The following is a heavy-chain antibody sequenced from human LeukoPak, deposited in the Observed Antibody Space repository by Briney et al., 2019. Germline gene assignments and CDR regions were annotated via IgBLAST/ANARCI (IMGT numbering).Heavy chain of an antibody. CDR2: IYTSGST. V-gene: IGHV4-4*07. J-gene: IGHJ4*02. D-gene: IGHD6-19*01. Sequence: SETLSPTCAVYGGSFSGYYWSWIRQPAGKGLEWIGRIYTSGSTNYNPSLQSRVTLSLDTSKNQFSLKLSSVTAADTAVYYCAREAQYGSGWYEDYWGQGTLVTVSS. CDR3: AREAQYGSGWYEDY. CDR1: GGSFSGYY.